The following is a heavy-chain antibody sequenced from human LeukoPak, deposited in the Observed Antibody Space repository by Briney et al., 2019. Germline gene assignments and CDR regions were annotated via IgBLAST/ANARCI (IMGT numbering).Heavy chain of an antibody. CDR1: GHSITTDYY. CDR2: IYYSGST. V-gene: IGHV4-38-2*02. J-gene: IGHJ4*02. Sequence: SETLSLTCTVSGHSITTDYYWGWIRQPPGKGLEWIGSIYYSGSTYYNPSLKSRVTISVDTSKNQFSLKLSSVTAADTAVYYCARDPGYSSGWYPSYYFDYWGQGTLVTVSS. D-gene: IGHD6-19*01. CDR3: ARDPGYSSGWYPSYYFDY.